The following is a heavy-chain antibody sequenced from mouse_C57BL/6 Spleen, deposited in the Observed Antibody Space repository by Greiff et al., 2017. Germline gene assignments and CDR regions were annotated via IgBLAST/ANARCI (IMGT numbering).Heavy chain of an antibody. V-gene: IGHV1-53*01. CDR3: ARGERSNFLFDY. CDR2: INPSNGGT. CDR1: GYTFTSYW. Sequence: QVQLQQPGTELVKPGASVKLSCKASGYTFTSYWMHWVKQRPGQGLEWIGNINPSNGGTNYNEKFKSKATLTVNKSSSTAYMQLSSLTSEDSAVYYCARGERSNFLFDYWGQGTTLTVSS. D-gene: IGHD2-5*01. J-gene: IGHJ2*01.